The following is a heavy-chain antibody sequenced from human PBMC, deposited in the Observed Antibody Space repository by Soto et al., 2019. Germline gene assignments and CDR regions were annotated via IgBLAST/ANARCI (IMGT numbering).Heavy chain of an antibody. D-gene: IGHD6-13*01. V-gene: IGHV3-48*01. CDR2: ISSSSSTI. Sequence: PGGSLRLSCAASGFTFISYSMNWVRQAPWKGLEWVSYISSSSSTIYYADFVKGRFTISRDNAKNSLYLQMNSLRAEDTAVYYCARDRFAGFDYWGQGTLVTVSS. CDR1: GFTFISYS. CDR3: ARDRFAGFDY. J-gene: IGHJ4*02.